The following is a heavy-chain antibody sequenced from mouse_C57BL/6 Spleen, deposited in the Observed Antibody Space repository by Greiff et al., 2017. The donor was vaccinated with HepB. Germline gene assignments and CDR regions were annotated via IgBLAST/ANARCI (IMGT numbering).Heavy chain of an antibody. CDR1: GYTFTSYW. CDR2: IHPNSGST. Sequence: VQLQQPGAELVKPGASVKLSCKASGYTFTSYWMHWVKQRPGQGLEWIGMIHPNSGSTNYNEKFKSKATLTVDKSSSTAYMQLSSLTSEDSAVYDCASVEDDGYYWFAYWGQGTLVTVSA. D-gene: IGHD2-3*01. V-gene: IGHV1-64*01. J-gene: IGHJ3*01. CDR3: ASVEDDGYYWFAY.